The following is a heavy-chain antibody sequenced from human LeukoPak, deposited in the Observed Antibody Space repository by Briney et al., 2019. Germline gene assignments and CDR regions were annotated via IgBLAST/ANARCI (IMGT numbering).Heavy chain of an antibody. D-gene: IGHD3-22*01. J-gene: IGHJ4*02. V-gene: IGHV3-9*01. Sequence: AGGSLRLSCAASGFTLGDYAMHWLRHARGKGLEWVSGNSWNSGSIGYADSVKGRFTISRDNAKNSLYLQMNSLRADDTALYYCAKDMGGSGYPYYFDYWGQGTLVTVSS. CDR1: GFTLGDYA. CDR3: AKDMGGSGYPYYFDY. CDR2: NSWNSGSI.